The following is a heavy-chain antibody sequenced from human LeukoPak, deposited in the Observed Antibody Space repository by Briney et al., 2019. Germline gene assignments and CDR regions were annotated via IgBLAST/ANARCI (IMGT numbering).Heavy chain of an antibody. CDR3: ARDIGCSGCSCYHRPLLFDL. D-gene: IGHD2-15*01. CDR1: GGSVSSGSYY. V-gene: IGHV4-61*01. CDR2: IYYSGST. J-gene: IGHJ2*01. Sequence: SETLSLTCTVSGGSVSSGSYYWSWIRQPPGKGLEWIGYIYYSGSTNYNPSLKSRVTISVDTSKNQFSLKLSSVTAADTAVYYCARDIGCSGCSCYHRPLLFDLWGRGTLVTVSS.